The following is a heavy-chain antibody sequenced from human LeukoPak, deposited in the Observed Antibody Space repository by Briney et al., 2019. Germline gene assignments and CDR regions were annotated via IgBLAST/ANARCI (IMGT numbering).Heavy chain of an antibody. CDR2: ISSSSSYI. CDR3: ARGTYCSGGSCYSFDY. Sequence: GGSLRLSCAASGFTFSSYSMNWVRQAPGKGLEWVSSISSSSSYIYYADSVKGRFPISRDNAKNSLYLQMNSLRAEDTAVYYCARGTYCSGGSCYSFDYWGQGTLVTVSS. CDR1: GFTFSSYS. D-gene: IGHD2-15*01. V-gene: IGHV3-21*01. J-gene: IGHJ4*02.